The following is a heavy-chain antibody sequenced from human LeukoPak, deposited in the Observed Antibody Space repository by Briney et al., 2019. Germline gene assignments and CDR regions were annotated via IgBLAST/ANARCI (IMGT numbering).Heavy chain of an antibody. CDR1: SYTLTNYG. V-gene: IGHV1-18*01. CDR2: ISAYNGNT. CDR3: ARDQDPGAFDI. J-gene: IGHJ3*02. Sequence: ASVKVSCKASSYTLTNYGISWVRQAPGQGLEWMGWISAYNGNTNYAQNLQGRVTMTTDTSTNTAYMELRSLRSDDTAVYYCARDQDPGAFDIWGQGTMVTVSS.